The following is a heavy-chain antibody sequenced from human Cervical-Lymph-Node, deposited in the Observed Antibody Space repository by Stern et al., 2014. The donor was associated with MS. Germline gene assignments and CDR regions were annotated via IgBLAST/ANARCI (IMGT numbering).Heavy chain of an antibody. V-gene: IGHV3-30*18. Sequence: VQLEESGGGVVQPGRSLRLSCAASGFTFSSYGMHWVRQAPGKGLEWVAVISYDGSNKYYADSVKGRFTISRDNSKNTLYLQMNSLRAEDTAVYYCAKTGSYWEFDYWGQGTLVTVSS. CDR3: AKTGSYWEFDY. J-gene: IGHJ4*02. CDR1: GFTFSSYG. D-gene: IGHD2-8*02. CDR2: ISYDGSNK.